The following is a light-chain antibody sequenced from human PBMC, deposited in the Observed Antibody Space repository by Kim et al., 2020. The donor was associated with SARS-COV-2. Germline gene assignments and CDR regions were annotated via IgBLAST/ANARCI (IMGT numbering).Light chain of an antibody. Sequence: GQGVTISCSGSSSTIGGNDVNWYRQLPGTAPNLLIYDNNRRPSGVTDRFSGSKSGTSASLAISGLQSEDEADYYCASWDDSINGPVFGGGTQLTVL. CDR2: DNN. CDR1: SSTIGGND. CDR3: ASWDDSINGPV. V-gene: IGLV1-44*01. J-gene: IGLJ3*02.